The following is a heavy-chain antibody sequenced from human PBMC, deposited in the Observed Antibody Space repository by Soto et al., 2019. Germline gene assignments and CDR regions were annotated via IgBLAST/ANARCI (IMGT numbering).Heavy chain of an antibody. Sequence: QVQLVQSGAEEKKPGASVKVSCKASGYTFTSYAMHWVRQAPGQRLEWMGWINAGNGNTKYSQKFRGRVTITRDTSVSTAYRELSGLRSEDTAVYYCARSIVVVTALGYWGQGTLVTVSS. CDR1: GYTFTSYA. J-gene: IGHJ4*02. CDR3: ARSIVVVTALGY. V-gene: IGHV1-3*05. CDR2: INAGNGNT. D-gene: IGHD2-21*02.